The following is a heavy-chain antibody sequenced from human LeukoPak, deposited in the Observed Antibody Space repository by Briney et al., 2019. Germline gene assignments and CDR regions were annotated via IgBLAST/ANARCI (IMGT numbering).Heavy chain of an antibody. D-gene: IGHD6-19*01. CDR2: ITSSSTYT. CDR1: GFSFSSYN. V-gene: IGHV3-21*01. J-gene: IGHJ4*02. CDR3: ARGHWLDSFDY. Sequence: GGSLRLSCAASGFSFSSYNMNWVRQTPGKGLEWVSSITSSSTYTFYADSVKDRFTISRDNANNSLYLQMNSLRAEDTAVYYCARGHWLDSFDYWGQGTLVTVSS.